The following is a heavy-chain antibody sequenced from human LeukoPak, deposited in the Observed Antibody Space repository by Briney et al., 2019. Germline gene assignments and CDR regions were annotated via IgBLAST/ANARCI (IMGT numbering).Heavy chain of an antibody. V-gene: IGHV1-18*01. CDR3: ARDNPPWDSSGQGPAFDI. D-gene: IGHD6-19*01. CDR2: ISAYNGNT. Sequence: GASVKVSCKASGYTFTSYGISWVRQAPGQGLEWMGWISAYNGNTNYAQKLQGRVTMTTDTSTSTAYMELRSLRSDDTAVYYCARDNPPWDSSGQGPAFDIWGQGTMVTVSS. J-gene: IGHJ3*02. CDR1: GYTFTSYG.